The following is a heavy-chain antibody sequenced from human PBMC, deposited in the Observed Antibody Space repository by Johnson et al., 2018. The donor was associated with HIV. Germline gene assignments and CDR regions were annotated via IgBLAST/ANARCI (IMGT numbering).Heavy chain of an antibody. J-gene: IGHJ3*02. CDR2: ISYDGGST. CDR3: AREGGSYKDDAFDI. D-gene: IGHD1-26*01. CDR1: RFTFSSYG. Sequence: QVQLVESGGGVVQPGRSLRLSCAASRFTFSSYGMHWVSQAPGKGLERVAVISYDGGSTGYGDSVKGRFTISRDNAKNSLYLQMNSLRAEDTALYYCAREGGSYKDDAFDIWGQGTVVTVSS. V-gene: IGHV3-30*03.